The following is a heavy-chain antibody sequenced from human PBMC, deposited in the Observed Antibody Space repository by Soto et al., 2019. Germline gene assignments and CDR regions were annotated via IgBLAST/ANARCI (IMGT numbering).Heavy chain of an antibody. J-gene: IGHJ6*04. CDR2: IKQDGSEE. CDR3: AREIAARL. V-gene: IGHV3-7*01. CDR1: GFTFSSYW. D-gene: IGHD6-6*01. Sequence: EVRLVESGGGLVQPGGSLRLSCAASGFTFSSYWMSWFGQAPGKGLEWVANIKQDGSEENYVDSVKGRFTISRDNAKNALYLPMNSLRVEDKAVYYCAREIAARLWGKGTTVTVSS.